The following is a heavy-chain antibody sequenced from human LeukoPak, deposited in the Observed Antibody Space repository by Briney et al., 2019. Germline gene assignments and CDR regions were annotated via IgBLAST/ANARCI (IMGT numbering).Heavy chain of an antibody. V-gene: IGHV3-73*01. CDR3: TRRVED. CDR2: IRSKANSYAT. CDR1: GFTFSGPA. J-gene: IGHJ4*02. D-gene: IGHD1-1*01. Sequence: GGSLRLSCAASGFTFSGPAMHWVRQASGKGLEWVGRIRSKANSYATAYAASVKGRFTISRDDSKNTAYLQTNSLKTEDTAVYYCTRRVEDWGQGTLVTVSS.